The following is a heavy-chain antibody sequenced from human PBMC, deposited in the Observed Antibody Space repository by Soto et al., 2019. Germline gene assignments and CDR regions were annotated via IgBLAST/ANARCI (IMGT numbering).Heavy chain of an antibody. CDR3: ARMGYVPYYYYGMDV. CDR1: GYTFSRSG. D-gene: IGHD1-1*01. J-gene: IGHJ6*02. CDR2: INGYNVNT. V-gene: IGHV1-18*01. Sequence: QVQLVQSGAEVKKPGASVKVSCKASGYTFSRSGISWVRQAPGQGLEWMGWINGYNVNTNYTQKMQGRITKTTDTPTSTAYMELRSLRSDDTAVYYCARMGYVPYYYYGMDVWGQGTTVIVSS.